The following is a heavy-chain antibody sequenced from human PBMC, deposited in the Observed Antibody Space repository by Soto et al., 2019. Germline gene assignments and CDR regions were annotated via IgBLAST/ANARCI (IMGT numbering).Heavy chain of an antibody. CDR1: GFTFGNYW. J-gene: IGHJ6*02. V-gene: IGHV3-7*05. Sequence: EVQLVESGGGLVQPGGSLRLSCTVSGFTFGNYWMTWVRQAPGKGLEWVANMNQNGSEKYYVDSVKGRFAISRDNAKNSLYLQMNSLSAEDTAVYYWASYRVSYAMDVWGQGTRVTVSS. CDR3: ASYRVSYAMDV. CDR2: MNQNGSEK.